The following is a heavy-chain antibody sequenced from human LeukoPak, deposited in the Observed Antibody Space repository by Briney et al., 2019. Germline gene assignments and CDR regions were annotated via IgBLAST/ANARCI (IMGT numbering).Heavy chain of an antibody. CDR3: ARGGPYDSGSFYFDY. CDR2: IYTSENT. V-gene: IGHV4-4*07. Sequence: PSETLSLTCTVSGGSISTYYWTWIRQPAGKRLEWIGRIYTSENTNYNPSLKSRVTISLDTSKNQFSLKLTSVTAADTAVYYCARGGPYDSGSFYFDYWGQGALVTVSS. D-gene: IGHD1-26*01. J-gene: IGHJ4*02. CDR1: GGSISTYY.